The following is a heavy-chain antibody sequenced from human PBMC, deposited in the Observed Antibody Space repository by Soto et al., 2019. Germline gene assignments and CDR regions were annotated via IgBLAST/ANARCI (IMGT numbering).Heavy chain of an antibody. J-gene: IGHJ4*02. CDR2: ISSSGSTI. D-gene: IGHD6-13*01. V-gene: IGHV3-11*01. CDR3: ARIGAWQQLDFDY. CDR1: GFTFSDYY. Sequence: GGSLRLSCAASGFTFSDYYMSWIRQAPGKGLEWVSYISSSGSTIYYADSVKGRFTISRDNAKNSLYLQMNSLRAEDSAVYYCARIGAWQQLDFDYWGQGTLVTVSS.